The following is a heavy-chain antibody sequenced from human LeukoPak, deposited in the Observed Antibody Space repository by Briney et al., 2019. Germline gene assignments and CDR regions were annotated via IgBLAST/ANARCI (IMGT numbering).Heavy chain of an antibody. D-gene: IGHD3-3*01. CDR1: GFTFSSYW. CDR2: INSDGSST. J-gene: IGHJ5*02. V-gene: IGHV3-74*01. Sequence: PGGSLRLSRAASGFTFSSYWMHWVRQAPGKGLVWVSRINSDGSSTSYADSVKGRFTISRDNAKNTLYLQMNSLRAEDTAVYYCARGGRITIFGVVISGPGWFDPWGQGTLVTVSS. CDR3: ARGGRITIFGVVISGPGWFDP.